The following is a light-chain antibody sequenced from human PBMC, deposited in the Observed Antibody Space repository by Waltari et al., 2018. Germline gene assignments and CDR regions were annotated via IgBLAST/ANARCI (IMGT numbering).Light chain of an antibody. Sequence: QSVLAQPPSASGTPGQRVTISCSGSSSNIGSDPVNWYQQFPGTAPKLLIHSNDTRPSGVPDRFSGSKSGTSASLAISGLQSEDEADYYCAVWDVSLNGFYVFGTGTKVTVL. CDR1: SSNIGSDP. J-gene: IGLJ1*01. V-gene: IGLV1-44*01. CDR3: AVWDVSLNGFYV. CDR2: SND.